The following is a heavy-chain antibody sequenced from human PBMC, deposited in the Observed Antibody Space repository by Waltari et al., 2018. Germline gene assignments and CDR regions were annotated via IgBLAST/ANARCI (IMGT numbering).Heavy chain of an antibody. Sequence: QVQLVQSGAEVRKPGASVTISCKASGYTFSNFYLHWVRQAPGQGLEWMGLIKPSDSTTTYAQTFQGRVSMTRNKSTNTIYVELRSLRPDDTAFYYCARDSSVAGFNWFDPWGQGTLVTVSS. V-gene: IGHV1-46*01. J-gene: IGHJ5*02. CDR3: ARDSSVAGFNWFDP. CDR1: GYTFSNFY. D-gene: IGHD6-19*01. CDR2: IKPSDSTT.